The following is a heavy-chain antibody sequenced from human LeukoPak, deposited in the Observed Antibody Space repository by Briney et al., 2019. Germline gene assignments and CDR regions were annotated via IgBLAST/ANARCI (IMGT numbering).Heavy chain of an antibody. J-gene: IGHJ4*02. Sequence: GGSLRLSCAASGFTFSTCAMHWVRQAPGKGLEWVAVISHDGSSKNYAYSVKGRFTISRDNSQNTLYVQMNSLRAEDTAVYYCARDGIPRGSGSYGADWGQGTLVTVSS. D-gene: IGHD3-10*01. CDR2: ISHDGSSK. CDR3: ARDGIPRGSGSYGAD. V-gene: IGHV3-30*01. CDR1: GFTFSTCA.